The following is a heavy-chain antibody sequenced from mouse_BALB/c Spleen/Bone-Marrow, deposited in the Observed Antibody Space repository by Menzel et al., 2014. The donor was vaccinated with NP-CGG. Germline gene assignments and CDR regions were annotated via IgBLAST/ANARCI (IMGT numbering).Heavy chain of an antibody. CDR1: GYSFTSYF. V-gene: IGHV1-20*02. D-gene: IGHD1-1*01. CDR2: INPYNGDT. CDR3: AREGGYYYGSSPYFDV. Sequence: EVKLLESGPELVKPGASVKISCKASGYSFTSYFMNWVMQSHGKSLEWIGRINPYNGDTFYNQKFKGKATLTVDKSSSTAHMELRSLASEDSAVYYCAREGGYYYGSSPYFDVWGAGTTVTVSS. J-gene: IGHJ1*01.